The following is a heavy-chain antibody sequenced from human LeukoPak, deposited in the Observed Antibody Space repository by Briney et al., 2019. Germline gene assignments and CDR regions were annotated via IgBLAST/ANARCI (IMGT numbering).Heavy chain of an antibody. CDR1: GYTFTAYY. CDR3: ARDKGVAVGLDY. D-gene: IGHD3-3*01. J-gene: IGHJ4*02. CDR2: INPSSGNT. V-gene: IGHV1-2*02. Sequence: ASVKVSCKASGYTFTAYYMHWVRQAPGQGLEWMGWINPSSGNTNYAQKFQGRVNMTRDTSISTPYMELSSLRSDDTAVYYCARDKGVAVGLDYWGQGTLVTVSS.